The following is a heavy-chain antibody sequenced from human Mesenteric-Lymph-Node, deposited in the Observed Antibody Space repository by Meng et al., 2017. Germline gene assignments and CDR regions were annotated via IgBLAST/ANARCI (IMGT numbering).Heavy chain of an antibody. V-gene: IGHV4-34*01. CDR2: INHSGST. Sequence: SETLSLTCAVYGGSFSGYYWSWIRQPPGKGLEWIGEINHSGSTNYNPSLKSRVTMSVDTSKNQFSLNLSSVTAADTAVYYCARGPTVYDSSGYYSDYWGQGTLVIVSS. CDR1: GGSFSGYY. J-gene: IGHJ4*02. CDR3: ARGPTVYDSSGYYSDY. D-gene: IGHD3-22*01.